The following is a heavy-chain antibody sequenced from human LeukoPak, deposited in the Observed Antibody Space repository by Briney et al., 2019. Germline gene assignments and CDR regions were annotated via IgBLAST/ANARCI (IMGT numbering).Heavy chain of an antibody. CDR2: ISAYNGDT. CDR3: ARDPTNTSGYYAFFDY. CDR1: GYTFNMHS. V-gene: IGHV1-18*04. D-gene: IGHD3-22*01. Sequence: ASVKVSCKASGYTFNMHSIIWVRQAPGQRLEWMGWISAYNGDTHYAQNLQGRVTMTTDTSTSTAYMELRSLRSDDTAVYYCARDPTNTSGYYAFFDYWGQGTLVTVSS. J-gene: IGHJ4*02.